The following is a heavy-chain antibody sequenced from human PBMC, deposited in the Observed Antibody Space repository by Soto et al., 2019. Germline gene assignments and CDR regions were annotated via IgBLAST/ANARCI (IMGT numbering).Heavy chain of an antibody. CDR3: AKDSPSNYFDY. V-gene: IGHV3-23*01. CDR2: IRDSGGTA. J-gene: IGHJ4*02. D-gene: IGHD2-8*01. CDR1: GFTLSNYR. Sequence: PGGSLGLSCSASGFTLSNYRMNWVRQVPGKGLEWVTTIRDSGGTAYSADSVKGRFTVYRDDSRNTLYLQMNSLRAEDTALYYCAKDSPSNYFDYWGQGALVTVSS.